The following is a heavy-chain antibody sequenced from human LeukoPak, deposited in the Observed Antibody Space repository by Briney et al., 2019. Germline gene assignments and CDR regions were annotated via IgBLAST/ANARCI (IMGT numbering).Heavy chain of an antibody. V-gene: IGHV1-46*01. Sequence: ASVKVSCKASGYTFTSYYMHCVRQAPGQGPEWMGIINPSGGSTRYAQKFQGRVTVTTDTSTSTVYMELSSLRSEDTAVYYCARDRVGDTYGYYYGMDVWGQGTTVTVSS. D-gene: IGHD3-10*01. CDR3: ARDRVGDTYGYYYGMDV. J-gene: IGHJ6*02. CDR2: INPSGGST. CDR1: GYTFTSYY.